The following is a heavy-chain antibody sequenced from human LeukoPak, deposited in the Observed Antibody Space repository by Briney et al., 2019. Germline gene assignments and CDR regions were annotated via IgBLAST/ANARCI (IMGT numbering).Heavy chain of an antibody. CDR3: AREYCSSTSCALGYYYTDV. D-gene: IGHD2-2*01. J-gene: IGHJ6*03. CDR1: GYTFTSYG. Sequence: GASVKASCKASGYTFTSYGISWVRQAPGQGLEWMGWISAYNGNTNYAQKLQGRVTMTTDTSTSTAYMELRSLRSDDTAVYYCAREYCSSTSCALGYYYTDVWGKGTTVTVSS. V-gene: IGHV1-18*01. CDR2: ISAYNGNT.